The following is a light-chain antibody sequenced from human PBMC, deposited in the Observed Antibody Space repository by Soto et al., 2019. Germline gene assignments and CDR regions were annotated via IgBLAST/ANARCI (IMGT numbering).Light chain of an antibody. CDR2: GAS. J-gene: IGKJ1*01. CDR1: QSVSST. V-gene: IGKV3-20*01. CDR3: QQYGSFPWT. Sequence: EIVMTQSPATLSVSPGERATLSCRASQSVSSTFAWYQQKPGQAPRLLIYGASSRATGIPDRFSGSGSGTDFTLTISRLEPEDFAVYYCQQYGSFPWTFGQGTKVESK.